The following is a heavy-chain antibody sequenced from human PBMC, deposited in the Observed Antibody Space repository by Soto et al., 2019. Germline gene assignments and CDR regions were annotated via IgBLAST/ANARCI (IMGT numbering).Heavy chain of an antibody. CDR3: ARVLGGDSEYYFDS. Sequence: PSETLSLTCTVSGVSISSGGYYWGWIRQHPGKGLEWIGNIYHSGRTYYNPSLKSRVIMSVDTSKNHFSLNLNSVTAADTAMYFCARVLGGDSEYYFDSWGQGTLVTVSS. CDR2: IYHSGRT. D-gene: IGHD2-15*01. V-gene: IGHV4-31*03. J-gene: IGHJ4*02. CDR1: GVSISSGGYY.